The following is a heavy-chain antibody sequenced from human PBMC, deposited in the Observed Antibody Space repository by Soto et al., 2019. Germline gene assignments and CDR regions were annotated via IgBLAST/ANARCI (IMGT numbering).Heavy chain of an antibody. Sequence: PVGSMRVSCTASGFTFINYWMSWISQAPGKGLEWISYISTSGSYTNYADSVKGRFTISRDNAKNSLYLQMNSLRAEDTAVYYCARDLCDNNCYSRYYYYAMDVWGQGTTVTVSS. CDR3: ARDLCDNNCYSRYYYYAMDV. D-gene: IGHD2-21*02. CDR2: ISTSGSYT. CDR1: GFTFINYW. J-gene: IGHJ6*02. V-gene: IGHV3-11*06.